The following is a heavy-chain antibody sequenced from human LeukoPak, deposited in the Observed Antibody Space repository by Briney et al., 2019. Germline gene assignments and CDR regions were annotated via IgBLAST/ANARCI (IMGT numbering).Heavy chain of an antibody. Sequence: NTSETLSLTCTVSGGSISSSSYYWGWIRQPPGKGLEWIGSIYYSGSTYYNPSLKSRVTISVDTSKNQFSLKLSSVTAADTAVYYCARHAARYGSGSPLSAHSDYWGQGTLVTVSS. CDR2: IYYSGST. CDR3: ARHAARYGSGSPLSAHSDY. D-gene: IGHD3-10*01. CDR1: GGSISSSSYY. J-gene: IGHJ4*02. V-gene: IGHV4-39*01.